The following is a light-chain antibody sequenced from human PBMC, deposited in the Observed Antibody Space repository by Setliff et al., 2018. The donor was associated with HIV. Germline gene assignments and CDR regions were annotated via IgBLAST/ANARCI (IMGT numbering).Light chain of an antibody. CDR3: SSYTTSITFV. J-gene: IGLJ1*01. Sequence: QSALAQPPSVSGSPGQSVTISCTGSTSDIGHYNRVSWYQQPPGAAPKLMIYEVSHRPSGVPDRFSGSKSGNTASLTISGPQPEDEADYYCSSYTTSITFVFGTGTKVTVL. CDR2: EVS. CDR1: TSDIGHYNR. V-gene: IGLV2-18*02.